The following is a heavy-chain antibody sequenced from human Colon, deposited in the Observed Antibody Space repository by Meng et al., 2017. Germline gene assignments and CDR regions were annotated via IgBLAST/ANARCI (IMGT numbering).Heavy chain of an antibody. CDR3: ASSIDYGDYGSYFDY. CDR2: ISSSSSYI. D-gene: IGHD4-17*01. Sequence: GVLKISCAASGFTFSSYSMNWVRQAPGKGLEWVSFISSSSSYIYYADSVKGRFTISRDNAKNSLYLQMNSLRAEDTAVYYCASSIDYGDYGSYFDYWGQGTLVTVSS. CDR1: GFTFSSYS. V-gene: IGHV3-21*01. J-gene: IGHJ4*02.